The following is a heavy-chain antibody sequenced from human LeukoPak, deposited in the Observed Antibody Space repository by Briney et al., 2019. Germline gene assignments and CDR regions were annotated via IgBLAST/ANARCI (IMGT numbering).Heavy chain of an antibody. Sequence: GGSLRLSCVVSRFPFSIYEMNWVRQAPGKGLEWVSNIHSSGTVKHYSDSVKGRFSISRDNAKSSLYLQMNSLRVEDTAVYYCALLTVASDFDYWGQGALVTVSS. CDR1: RFPFSIYE. CDR3: ALLTVASDFDY. D-gene: IGHD5-12*01. V-gene: IGHV3-48*03. J-gene: IGHJ4*02. CDR2: IHSSGTVK.